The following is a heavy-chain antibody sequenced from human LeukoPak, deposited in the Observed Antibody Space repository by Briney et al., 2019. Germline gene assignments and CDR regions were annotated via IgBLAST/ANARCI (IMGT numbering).Heavy chain of an antibody. J-gene: IGHJ4*02. CDR2: INPNSGGT. D-gene: IGHD5-24*01. CDR1: GYTFSGHY. Sequence: ASVKVSCKASGYTFSGHYMHWVRQAPGQGLEWMGWINPNSGGTNYAQKFQGRVTMTRDTSISTAYMELSRLRSDDTAVYYCARDPRGGDGYNSYYFDYWGQGTLVTVSS. CDR3: ARDPRGGDGYNSYYFDY. V-gene: IGHV1-2*02.